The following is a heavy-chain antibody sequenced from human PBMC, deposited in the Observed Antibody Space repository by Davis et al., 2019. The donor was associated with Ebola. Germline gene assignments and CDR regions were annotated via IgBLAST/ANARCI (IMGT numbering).Heavy chain of an antibody. CDR3: ARGLVFGVVTLYYYGMDV. CDR2: IYYSGST. CDR1: GGSISSSSYY. Sequence: MPSETLSLTCTVSGGSISSSSYYWGWIRQPPGKGLEWIGSIYYSGSTNYNPSLKSRVTISVDTSKNQFSLKLSSVTAADTAVYYCARGLVFGVVTLYYYGMDVWGQGTTVTVSS. J-gene: IGHJ6*02. D-gene: IGHD3-3*01. V-gene: IGHV4-39*07.